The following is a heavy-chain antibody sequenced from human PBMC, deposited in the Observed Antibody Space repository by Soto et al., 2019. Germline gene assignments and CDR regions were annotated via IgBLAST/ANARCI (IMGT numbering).Heavy chain of an antibody. D-gene: IGHD6-6*01. CDR2: IYSGGST. CDR1: GFTVSSNY. CDR3: AREGIAARYYYSSYMDV. Sequence: GGSLRLSCAASGFTVSSNYMSWVRQAPGKGLEWVSVIYSGGSTYYADSVKGRFTISRDNSKNTLYLQMNSLRAEDTAVYYCAREGIAARYYYSSYMDVWGKGTTVTVPS. V-gene: IGHV3-66*01. J-gene: IGHJ6*03.